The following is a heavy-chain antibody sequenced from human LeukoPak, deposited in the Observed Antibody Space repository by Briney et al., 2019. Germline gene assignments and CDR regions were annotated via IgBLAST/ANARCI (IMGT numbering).Heavy chain of an antibody. V-gene: IGHV4-34*01. Sequence: SETLSLTCAVYGGSFSGYYWSWIRQPPGKGLEWIGEINHSGSTNYNPPLKSRVTISVDTSKNQFSLKLSSVTAADTAVYYCARDLTVTPLANWGQGTLVTVSS. CDR1: GGSFSGYY. J-gene: IGHJ4*02. CDR3: ARDLTVTPLAN. CDR2: INHSGST. D-gene: IGHD4-17*01.